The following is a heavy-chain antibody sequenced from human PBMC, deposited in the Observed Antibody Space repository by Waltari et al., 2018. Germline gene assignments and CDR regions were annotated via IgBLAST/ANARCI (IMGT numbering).Heavy chain of an antibody. D-gene: IGHD3-3*01. CDR1: GYTFPSYG. J-gene: IGHJ4*02. Sequence: QVQLVQSGAEVKKPGASVKVSCKASGYTFPSYGIRWVRPAPGQGLEWMGWISAYNGNTNYAQKLQGRVTMTTDTSTSTAYMELRSLRSDDTAVYYCARGSSYVATIFGVVFPLDYWGQGTLVTVSS. CDR3: ARGSSYVATIFGVVFPLDY. CDR2: ISAYNGNT. V-gene: IGHV1-18*01.